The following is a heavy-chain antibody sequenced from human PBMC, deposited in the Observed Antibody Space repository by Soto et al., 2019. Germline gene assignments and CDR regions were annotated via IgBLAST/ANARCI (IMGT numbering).Heavy chain of an antibody. CDR1: GGSISSYY. D-gene: IGHD1-26*01. CDR3: ARVVTGEKWELPYNWFGP. J-gene: IGHJ5*02. CDR2: IYTSGST. V-gene: IGHV4-4*07. Sequence: SETLSHTCTVSGGSISSYYWSWIRQPAGKGLEWIGRIYTSGSTNYNPSLESRVTMSVDTSKNQFSLKLSSVTAADTAVYYCARVVTGEKWELPYNWFGPWGQGTLVTVSS.